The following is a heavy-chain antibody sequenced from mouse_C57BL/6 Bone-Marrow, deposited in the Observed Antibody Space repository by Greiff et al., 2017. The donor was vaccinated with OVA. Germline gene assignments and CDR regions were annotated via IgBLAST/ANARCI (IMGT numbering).Heavy chain of an antibody. CDR2: FTMYSDAT. CDR3: ARGGYPYAMDY. J-gene: IGHJ4*01. Sequence: LQQSGAELVRPGSSVKLSCKDSSFAFMASAMHWVKQRPGHGLEWIGSFTMYSDATEYSENFKGKATLTANTSSSTAYMELSSLTSEDSAVYYCARGGYPYAMDYWGQGTSVTVSS. CDR1: SFAFMASA. V-gene: IGHV1-49*01. D-gene: IGHD2-2*01.